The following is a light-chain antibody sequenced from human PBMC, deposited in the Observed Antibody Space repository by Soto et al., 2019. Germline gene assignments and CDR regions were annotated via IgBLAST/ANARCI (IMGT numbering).Light chain of an antibody. V-gene: IGKV3-15*01. CDR2: GAS. Sequence: EIVMKQSQASLSVSPGDGATISCRARQSVASNVAWYQQKPGQGPRLLIHGASTRAVGVPARFSGSGSGTDFTLTISSLQSEDVAVYDSPQYHSWPPQYTFGRGTNKKIK. CDR3: PQYHSWPPQYT. CDR1: QSVASN. J-gene: IGKJ2*01.